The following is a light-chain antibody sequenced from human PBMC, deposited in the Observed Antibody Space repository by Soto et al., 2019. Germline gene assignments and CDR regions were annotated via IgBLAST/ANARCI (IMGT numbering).Light chain of an antibody. CDR2: GAS. Sequence: EIILTQSPDTLSLSPGERSTLSCMASQSVSSSYLAWYQQKAGQAPRLLIYGASSRATGIPDRFSGSGSGTDFTLTISRLAPEDFAVYYCQQYGSSPRTFGQGTKVDIK. V-gene: IGKV3-20*01. J-gene: IGKJ1*01. CDR1: QSVSSSY. CDR3: QQYGSSPRT.